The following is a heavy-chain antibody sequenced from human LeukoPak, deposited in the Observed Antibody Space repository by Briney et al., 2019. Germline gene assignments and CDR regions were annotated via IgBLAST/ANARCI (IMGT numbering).Heavy chain of an antibody. CDR2: INWNGDST. J-gene: IGHJ6*02. V-gene: IGHV3-20*04. CDR3: SRDHSSYCTSTSCSAFGMDV. CDR1: GFTLDDYG. D-gene: IGHD2-2*01. Sequence: GGSLRLSCAASGFTLDDYGMSWVRQAPGKGLEWVSGINWNGDSTHYADCVKGRFTISRDNAKNSLYLQMNSLRAEDTALYYCSRDHSSYCTSTSCSAFGMDVWGQGTTVTVSS.